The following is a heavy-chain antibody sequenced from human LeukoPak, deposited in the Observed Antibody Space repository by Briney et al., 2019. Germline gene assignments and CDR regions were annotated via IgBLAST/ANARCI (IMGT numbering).Heavy chain of an antibody. V-gene: IGHV4-34*01. CDR3: AREAMDGGSSYGMDV. CDR2: INHSGST. D-gene: IGHD2-15*01. J-gene: IGHJ6*04. CDR1: GGSFSGYY. Sequence: KPSETLSLTCAVYGGSFSGYYWSWIRQPPGKGLEWIGEINHSGSTNYNPSLKSRVTISVDTSKNQFSLKLSSVTAADTAVYYCAREAMDGGSSYGMDVWGKGTTVTVSS.